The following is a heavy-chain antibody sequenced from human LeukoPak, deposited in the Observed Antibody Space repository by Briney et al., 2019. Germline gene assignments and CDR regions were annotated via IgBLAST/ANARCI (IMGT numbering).Heavy chain of an antibody. CDR3: VQESPSLLRSYFDY. CDR1: GFTFSRCW. CDR2: IKTDGTYT. Sequence: GGSLRLSCAASGFTFSRCWMHWVRQAPGKGLVWVSRIKTDGTYTSYADSVKGRFTISRDNAKNSLYLQMNSLRAEDTAVYYCVQESPSLLRSYFDYWGQGTLVTVSS. V-gene: IGHV3-74*01. J-gene: IGHJ4*02. D-gene: IGHD2-15*01.